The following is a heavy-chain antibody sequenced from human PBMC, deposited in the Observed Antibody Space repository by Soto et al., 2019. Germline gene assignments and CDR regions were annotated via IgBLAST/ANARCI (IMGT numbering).Heavy chain of an antibody. J-gene: IGHJ6*03. CDR1: GFTFSSYA. CDR3: AKDGCSSTSCYLGYYYMDV. CDR2: ISGSGGST. Sequence: GGSLRLSCAASGFTFSSYAMSWVRQAPGKGLEWVSAISGSGGSTYYADSVKGRFTISRDNSKNTLYLQMNSLRAEDTAVYYCAKDGCSSTSCYLGYYYMDVWGKGTTVTVSS. V-gene: IGHV3-23*01. D-gene: IGHD2-2*01.